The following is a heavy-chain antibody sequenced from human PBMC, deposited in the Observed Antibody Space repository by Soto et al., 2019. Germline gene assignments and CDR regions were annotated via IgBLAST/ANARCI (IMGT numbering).Heavy chain of an antibody. J-gene: IGHJ5*02. CDR1: GYTFTSYA. Sequence: ASVKVSCKASGYTFTSYAMHWVLQAPGQRLEWMGWINAGNGNTKYSQKFQGRVTITRDTSASTAYMELSSLRSEDTAVYYCAREAGGQWLVLTPYHWGQGTLVTVSS. V-gene: IGHV1-3*01. D-gene: IGHD6-19*01. CDR3: AREAGGQWLVLTPYH. CDR2: INAGNGNT.